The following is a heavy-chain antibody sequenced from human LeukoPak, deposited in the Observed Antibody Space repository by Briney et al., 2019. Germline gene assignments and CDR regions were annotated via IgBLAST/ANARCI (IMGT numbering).Heavy chain of an antibody. J-gene: IGHJ4*02. V-gene: IGHV3-48*01. D-gene: IGHD2-2*02. CDR2: ISSSSSTI. CDR1: GFTFSSYS. CDR3: ASLDIVVVPAAIPRDY. Sequence: PGGSLRLSCAASGFTFSSYSMNWVRQAPGKGLEWVSYISSSSSTIYYADSVKGRFTISRDNAKNSLYLQMNSLRAEDTAVCYCASLDIVVVPAAIPRDYWGQGTLVTVSS.